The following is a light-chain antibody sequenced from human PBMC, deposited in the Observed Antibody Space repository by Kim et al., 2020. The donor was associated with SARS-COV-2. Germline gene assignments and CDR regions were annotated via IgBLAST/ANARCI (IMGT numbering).Light chain of an antibody. CDR3: CSYAGSYTWV. J-gene: IGLJ3*02. CDR2: EVT. CDR1: SSDVGAYNY. V-gene: IGLV2-11*03. Sequence: GESVTISSTGTSSDVGAYNYVSWYQQHPGEAPKFMIYEVTKRPSGVPDRFSGSKSGNTASLTISGLQAEDEADYYCCSYAGSYTWVFGGGTKLTVL.